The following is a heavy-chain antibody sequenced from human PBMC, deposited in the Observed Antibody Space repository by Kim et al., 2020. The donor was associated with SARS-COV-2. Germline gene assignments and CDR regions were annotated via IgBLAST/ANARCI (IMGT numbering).Heavy chain of an antibody. CDR1: GGSISSYY. V-gene: IGHV4-59*08. CDR2: IYYSGST. J-gene: IGHJ4*02. Sequence: SETLSLTCTVSGGSISSYYWSWIRQPPGKGLEWIGYIYYSGSTNYNPSLKSRVTISVDTSKNQFSLKLSSVTAADTAVYYCASLGSGSYYYWGQGTLVTV. D-gene: IGHD3-10*01. CDR3: ASLGSGSYYY.